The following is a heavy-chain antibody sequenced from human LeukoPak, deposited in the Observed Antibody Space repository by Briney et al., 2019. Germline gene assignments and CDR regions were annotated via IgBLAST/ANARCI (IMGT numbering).Heavy chain of an antibody. CDR2: IYSGGST. J-gene: IGHJ4*02. Sequence: GGSLRLSCAASGFTVSSNYMSWVRQAPGKGLEGVSVIYSGGSTYYADSVKGRFTISRDNSKNTLYLQMNSLRAEDTAVYYCARDRNIVGATKDYWGQGTLVTVSS. D-gene: IGHD1-26*01. CDR3: ARDRNIVGATKDY. CDR1: GFTVSSNY. V-gene: IGHV3-66*01.